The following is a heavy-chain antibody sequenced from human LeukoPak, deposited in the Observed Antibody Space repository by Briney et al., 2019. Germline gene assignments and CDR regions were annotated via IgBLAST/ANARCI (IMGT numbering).Heavy chain of an antibody. J-gene: IGHJ3*02. D-gene: IGHD3-22*01. V-gene: IGHV3-23*01. CDR2: ISGSGGST. CDR1: GFTFSSYA. CDR3: AKEYYYDGSGYPSDAFDI. Sequence: GGSLRLSCAASGFTFSSYAMSWVRQAPGKGLEWVSAISGSGGSTYYADSVKGRFTISRDNSKNTLYLQMNSLRAEDTAVYYCAKEYYYDGSGYPSDAFDIWGQGTMVTVSS.